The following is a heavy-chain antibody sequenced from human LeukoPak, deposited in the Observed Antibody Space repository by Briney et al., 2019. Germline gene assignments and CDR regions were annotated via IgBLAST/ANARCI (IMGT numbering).Heavy chain of an antibody. D-gene: IGHD5-18*01. Sequence: GGSLRLSCAASGFTVSSNYMSWVRRAPGKGLEWVSVIYSGGSTYYADSVKGRFTISRDNSKNTLYLQMNSLRAEDTAVYYCASRGYSYGQTIDYWGQGTLVTVSS. V-gene: IGHV3-66*02. CDR3: ASRGYSYGQTIDY. CDR2: IYSGGST. CDR1: GFTVSSNY. J-gene: IGHJ4*02.